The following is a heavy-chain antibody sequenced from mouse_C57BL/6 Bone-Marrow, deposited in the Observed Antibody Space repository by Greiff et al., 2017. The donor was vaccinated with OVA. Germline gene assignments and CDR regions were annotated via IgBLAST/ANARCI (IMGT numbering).Heavy chain of an antibody. V-gene: IGHV1-61*01. J-gene: IGHJ2*01. CDR3: ARTTGGFDY. CDR2: IYPSDSET. D-gene: IGHD4-1*01. CDR1: GYTFTSYW. Sequence: QVQLQQPGAELVRPGSSVKLSCKASGYTFTSYWMDWVKQRPGQGLEWIGNIYPSDSETHYNQKFKDKATLTVDKSSSTAYMPLSSLTSEDSAVYYCARTTGGFDYWGQGTTLTVSS.